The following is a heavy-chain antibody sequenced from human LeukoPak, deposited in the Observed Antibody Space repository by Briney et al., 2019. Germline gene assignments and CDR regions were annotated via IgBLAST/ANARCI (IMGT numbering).Heavy chain of an antibody. CDR2: IWYDGSVK. Sequence: GGSLRLSCAASGFIFSSYSMHWVRQAPGKGLEWVAVIWYDGSVKYYADSVKGRFTVSRDNYKKTLYLQMDSLRAEDTAVYYCAKDARVRDWNYAQYYYYMDVWGKGTTVTVSS. V-gene: IGHV3-33*06. CDR1: GFIFSSYS. D-gene: IGHD1-7*01. J-gene: IGHJ6*03. CDR3: AKDARVRDWNYAQYYYYMDV.